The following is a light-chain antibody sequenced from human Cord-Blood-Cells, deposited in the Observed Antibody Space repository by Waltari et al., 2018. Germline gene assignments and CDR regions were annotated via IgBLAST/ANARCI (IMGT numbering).Light chain of an antibody. CDR2: WAS. CDR3: QQYYSTPPT. Sequence: DIVMTQSPDSPAVSLGERATINCKSSQRVLYSSNNKNYLVWYQQKPGQPPKLLIYWASTRESGVPDRFSGSGSGTDFPRTISSLQAEDVAVYYCQQYYSTPPTFGQGTKVEIK. J-gene: IGKJ1*01. V-gene: IGKV4-1*01. CDR1: QRVLYSSNNKNY.